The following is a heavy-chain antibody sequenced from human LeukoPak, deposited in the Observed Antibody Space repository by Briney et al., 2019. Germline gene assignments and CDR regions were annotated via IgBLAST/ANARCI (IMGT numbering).Heavy chain of an antibody. Sequence: PGGSLRLSCAASGFTFSTYSMNWVRQAPGKGLEWVSYISGTSSLIYYADSVKGRFTISRDNSKNTLYLQMNSLRAEDTAVYYCARDLGYWGQGTLVTVSS. CDR2: ISGTSSLI. CDR1: GFTFSTYS. CDR3: ARDLGY. J-gene: IGHJ4*02. V-gene: IGHV3-48*01.